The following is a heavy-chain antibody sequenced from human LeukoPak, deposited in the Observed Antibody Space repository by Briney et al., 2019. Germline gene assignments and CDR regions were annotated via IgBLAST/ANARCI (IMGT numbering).Heavy chain of an antibody. V-gene: IGHV3-21*01. Sequence: GGSLRLSCAASGFTFSSYSMNWVRQAPGKGLEWVSSISSSSYIYYADSVKGRFTISRDNAKNSLYLQMNSLRAEDTAVYYCARDRITGTTDYFDYWGQGTLVTVSS. CDR3: ARDRITGTTDYFDY. CDR1: GFTFSSYS. CDR2: ISSSSYI. D-gene: IGHD1-7*01. J-gene: IGHJ4*02.